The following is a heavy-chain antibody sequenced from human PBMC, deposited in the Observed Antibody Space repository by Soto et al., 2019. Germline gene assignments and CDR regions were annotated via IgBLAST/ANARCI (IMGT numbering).Heavy chain of an antibody. CDR1: GGTFSSYA. D-gene: IGHD2-2*01. J-gene: IGHJ4*02. CDR3: ASCSSTSCPPGTFDY. CDR2: IIPIFGTA. Sequence: SVKVSCKASGGTFSSYAISWVRQAPGQGLEWMGGIIPIFGTANYAQKFQGRATITADESTSTAYMELSSLRSEDTAVYYCASCSSTSCPPGTFDYWGQGTMVTVYS. V-gene: IGHV1-69*13.